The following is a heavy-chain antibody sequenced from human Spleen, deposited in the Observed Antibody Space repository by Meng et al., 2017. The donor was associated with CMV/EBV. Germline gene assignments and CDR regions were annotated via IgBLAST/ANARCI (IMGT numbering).Heavy chain of an antibody. D-gene: IGHD6-13*01. V-gene: IGHV3-20*03. CDR3: AGGVRGGYSSTLFDY. CDR2: INWNGGST. J-gene: IGHJ4*02. Sequence: SRSHFKGFGISWVCQAPGKGLGWVSGINWNGGSTGYADSVNGRFTISRDNAKTSLYLQMNSLRVEDTALYYCAGGVRGGYSSTLFDYWGQGTLVTVSS. CDR1: RSHFKGFG.